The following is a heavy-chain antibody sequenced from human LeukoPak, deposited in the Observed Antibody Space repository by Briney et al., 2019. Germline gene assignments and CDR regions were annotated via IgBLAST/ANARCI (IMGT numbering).Heavy chain of an antibody. CDR3: ARDGQDTAMVAFDY. CDR2: ISVYNGNT. Sequence: ASVKVSCKASGYTFTSYGISWVRQAPGQGLEWMGWISVYNGNTNYAQKLQGRVTMTTDTSTSTAYMELRSLRSDDTAVYYCARDGQDTAMVAFDYWGQGTLVTVSS. CDR1: GYTFTSYG. J-gene: IGHJ4*02. D-gene: IGHD5-18*01. V-gene: IGHV1-18*01.